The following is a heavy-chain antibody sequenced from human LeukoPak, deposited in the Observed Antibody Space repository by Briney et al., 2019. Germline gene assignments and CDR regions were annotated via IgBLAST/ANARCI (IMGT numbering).Heavy chain of an antibody. D-gene: IGHD3-22*01. CDR2: ISDSSSYI. J-gene: IGHJ5*02. CDR1: GFTFSTYS. Sequence: GGSLRLSCAASGFTFSTYSMNWVRQAPGKGLEWVSSISDSSSYIYYADSVKGRFTISRDNAKNSLYLQMNSLRAEDTAVYYCARDSPPPYYYDSSGYGNWFDPWGQGTLVTVSS. V-gene: IGHV3-21*04. CDR3: ARDSPPPYYYDSSGYGNWFDP.